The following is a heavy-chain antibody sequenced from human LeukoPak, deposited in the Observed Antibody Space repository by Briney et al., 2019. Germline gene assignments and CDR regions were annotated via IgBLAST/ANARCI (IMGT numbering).Heavy chain of an antibody. D-gene: IGHD3-22*01. Sequence: GGSLRLSGAASGFTFSNYWMTWVRQAPGKGLEWVANIKQDGSEKYYVDSVKGRFTISRDNAMNSLFLQMNSLRAEDTAVYYCARDHYDSSGYYVGYYYGMDVWGQGTTVTVSS. CDR1: GFTFSNYW. CDR2: IKQDGSEK. CDR3: ARDHYDSSGYYVGYYYGMDV. V-gene: IGHV3-7*01. J-gene: IGHJ6*02.